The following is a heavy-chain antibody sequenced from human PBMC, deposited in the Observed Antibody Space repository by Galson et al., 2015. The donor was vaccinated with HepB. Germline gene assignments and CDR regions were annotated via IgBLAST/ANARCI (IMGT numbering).Heavy chain of an antibody. Sequence: SVKVSCKASGYTFTSYGISWVRQAPGQGLEWMGWISAYNGNTNYAQKLQGRVTMTTDTSTSTAYMELRSLRSDDTAVYYCARDIVATWDYYYYGMDVWGQGTTVTVSS. D-gene: IGHD5-12*01. J-gene: IGHJ6*02. CDR1: GYTFTSYG. CDR3: ARDIVATWDYYYYGMDV. V-gene: IGHV1-18*01. CDR2: ISAYNGNT.